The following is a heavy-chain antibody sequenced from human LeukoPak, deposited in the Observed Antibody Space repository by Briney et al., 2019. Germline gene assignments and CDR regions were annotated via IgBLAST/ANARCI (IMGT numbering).Heavy chain of an antibody. CDR2: IYNSGST. CDR1: GGSISSFY. V-gene: IGHV4-59*01. CDR3: ARDRGAAAGTHYYYYGMDV. D-gene: IGHD6-13*01. J-gene: IGHJ6*02. Sequence: SETLSLTCTVSGGSISSFYWSWIRQPPGKGLEWIGYIYNSGSTNYNPSLKSRVTISVDTSKNQFSLKLTSVTAADTAVYYCARDRGAAAGTHYYYYGMDVWGQGTTVTV.